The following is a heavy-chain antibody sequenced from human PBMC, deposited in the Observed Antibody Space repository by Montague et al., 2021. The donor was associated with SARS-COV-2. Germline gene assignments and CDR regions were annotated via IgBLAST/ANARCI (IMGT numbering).Heavy chain of an antibody. J-gene: IGHJ4*01. D-gene: IGHD3-9*01. V-gene: IGHV4-59*08. CDR2: VLYNKGT. CDR1: GVSVTDYY. Sequence: SETLSLTCTVSGVSVTDYYWSWIRQPPGKGLEWVGDVLYNKGTNFNPSLKSRVAISVDTSKNQFSLRLTSVTAADTAFYYCVRHPHYDDLNGPPDFWGQGTLVTVSS. CDR3: VRHPHYDDLNGPPDF.